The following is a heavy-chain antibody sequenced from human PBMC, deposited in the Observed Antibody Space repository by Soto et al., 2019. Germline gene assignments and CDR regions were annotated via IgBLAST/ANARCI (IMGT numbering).Heavy chain of an antibody. D-gene: IGHD3-10*01. CDR1: GGSISTYY. Sequence: SETLSLTCTVSGGSISTYYWSWIRRPRGKGLEWIGYIYNSGSTHSNPSLQSRVTISVDTSKNQFSLKLSSVTAADTAIYYCARARITMVREVIKYNMDVWGQGTTVTVSS. J-gene: IGHJ6*02. CDR2: IYNSGST. V-gene: IGHV4-59*01. CDR3: ARARITMVREVIKYNMDV.